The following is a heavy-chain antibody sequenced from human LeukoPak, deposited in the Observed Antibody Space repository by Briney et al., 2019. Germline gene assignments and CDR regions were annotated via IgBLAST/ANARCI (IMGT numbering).Heavy chain of an antibody. CDR3: ARGGECSSTSCQNWFDP. CDR2: IIPIFGTA. J-gene: IGHJ5*02. D-gene: IGHD2-2*01. V-gene: IGHV1-69*05. CDR1: GGTFSSYP. Sequence: SVKVSCKASGGTFSSYPFTWVRQAPGQGLEWMGGIIPIFGTANYAQKFQGRVTITTDESTSTAYMELSSLRSEDTAVYYCARGGECSSTSCQNWFDPWGQGTLVTVSS.